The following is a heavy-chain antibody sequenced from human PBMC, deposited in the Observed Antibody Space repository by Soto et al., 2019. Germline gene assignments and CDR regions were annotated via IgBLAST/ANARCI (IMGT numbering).Heavy chain of an antibody. CDR2: ISAHNGNT. Sequence: QVHLVQSGAEVKKPGASVKVSCKGSGYTFTSYGITWVRQAPGQGLEWMGWISAHNGNTNYAQKFQGRVTVTRDTSTSTAYMELRSLRSDDTAVYYCARWRYGDYWGQGALVTVSS. J-gene: IGHJ4*02. CDR3: ARWRYGDY. D-gene: IGHD1-1*01. V-gene: IGHV1-18*01. CDR1: GYTFTSYG.